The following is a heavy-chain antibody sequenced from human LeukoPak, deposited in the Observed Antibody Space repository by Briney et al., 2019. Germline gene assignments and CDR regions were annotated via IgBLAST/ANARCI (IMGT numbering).Heavy chain of an antibody. Sequence: SETLSLTCTVSGGSISSSSYYWGWIRQPPGKGLEWIGSIYYSGSTYYNPSLKSRVTISVDTSKNQFSLKLSSVTAADTAVYYCARIPTVTTYAGAIDYWGQGTLVTASS. CDR3: ARIPTVTTYAGAIDY. D-gene: IGHD4-17*01. V-gene: IGHV4-39*01. CDR1: GGSISSSSYY. J-gene: IGHJ4*02. CDR2: IYYSGST.